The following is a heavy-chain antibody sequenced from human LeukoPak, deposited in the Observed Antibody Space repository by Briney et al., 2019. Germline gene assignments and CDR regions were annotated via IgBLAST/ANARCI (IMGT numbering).Heavy chain of an antibody. J-gene: IGHJ4*02. CDR3: ARANWDYYFDY. V-gene: IGHV3-21*01. CDR2: ISSSSSYI. Sequence: PGGSLRLSCAASGFTFSSYSMNWVRQAPGKGLEWVSSISSSSSYIYYADPVKGRFTISRDNAKNSLYLQMNSLRAEDTAVYYCARANWDYYFDYWGQGTLVTVSS. CDR1: GFTFSSYS. D-gene: IGHD1-7*01.